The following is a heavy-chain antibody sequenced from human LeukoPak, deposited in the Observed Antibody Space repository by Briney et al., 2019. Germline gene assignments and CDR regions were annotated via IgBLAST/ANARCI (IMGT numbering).Heavy chain of an antibody. CDR1: GFAFSRYS. CDR3: VCDSVWQMDGCLYHAFDI. V-gene: IGHV3-30*04. D-gene: IGHD2-2*01. CDR2: ISYDETGR. Sequence: PGGSLRLSCAASGFAFSRYSIHWVRQTPGKGLERVAVISYDETGRFYADAVQGRFTISRDNSKNTLFLEMSSVKHEDTSVYYSVCDSVWQMDGCLYHAFDIWGQGTMV. J-gene: IGHJ3*02.